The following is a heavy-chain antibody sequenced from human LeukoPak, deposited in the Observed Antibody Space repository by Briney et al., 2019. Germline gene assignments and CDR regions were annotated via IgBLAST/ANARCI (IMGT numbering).Heavy chain of an antibody. CDR1: GGSISSYY. CDR2: IYYSGST. J-gene: IGHJ2*01. D-gene: IGHD6-6*01. Sequence: SETLSLTCTVSGGSISSYYWSWIRQPPGKGLEWIGYIYYSGSTNYNPSLKSRVTISVDTSKNQFSLKLSSVTAADTAVYYCARGSGIAARPYWYFDLWGRGTLVTVSS. CDR3: ARGSGIAARPYWYFDL. V-gene: IGHV4-59*01.